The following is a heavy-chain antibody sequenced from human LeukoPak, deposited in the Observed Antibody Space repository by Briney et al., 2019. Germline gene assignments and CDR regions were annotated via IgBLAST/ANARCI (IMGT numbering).Heavy chain of an antibody. V-gene: IGHV1-18*01. CDR2: ISVYNAIT. CDR3: ARNLTKNTVFGLKGTVDV. CDR1: GYAFTSDG. Sequence: GSVKVSCKASGYAFTSDGINWVRQTPGQGLEWMGWISVYNAITSYAQKFQGRVTMTTDTSTSTAYMELRSLRSDDTAVYYCARNLTKNTVFGLKGTVDVWGQGTTVTVSS. D-gene: IGHD3-3*01. J-gene: IGHJ6*02.